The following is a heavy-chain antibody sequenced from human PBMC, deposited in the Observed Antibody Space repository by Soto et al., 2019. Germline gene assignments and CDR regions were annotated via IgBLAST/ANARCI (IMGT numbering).Heavy chain of an antibody. D-gene: IGHD2-2*01. CDR2: IYYSGST. CDR3: ARLHGYCISSSCHGHYAMDV. V-gene: IGHV4-39*01. Sequence: QLQLQESGPGLVKPSETLSLTCTVSSAPVSSSISPWGGIRSPPGKGWEWIGSIYYSGSTYYNPSLNSRVTVSVDTSKNQFSLKVTSVTAADTAVYYCARLHGYCISSSCHGHYAMDVWGQGTTVTVSS. J-gene: IGHJ6*02. CDR1: SAPVSSSISP.